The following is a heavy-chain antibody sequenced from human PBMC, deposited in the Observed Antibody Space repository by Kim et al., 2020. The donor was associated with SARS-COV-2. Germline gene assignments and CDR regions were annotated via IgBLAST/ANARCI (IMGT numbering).Heavy chain of an antibody. V-gene: IGHV1-8*01. D-gene: IGHD4-4*01. CDR3: ARGYDYSNNRFDY. Sequence: AQKFQGRVTIPRNTSISTAYMELSNLRSEDTAVYYCARGYDYSNNRFDYWGQGTLVTVSS. J-gene: IGHJ4*02.